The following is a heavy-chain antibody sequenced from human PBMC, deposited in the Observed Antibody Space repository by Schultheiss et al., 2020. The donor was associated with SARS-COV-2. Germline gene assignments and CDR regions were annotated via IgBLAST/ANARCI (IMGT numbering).Heavy chain of an antibody. V-gene: IGHV4-30-4*01. CDR2: IHYSGRT. J-gene: IGHJ5*01. CDR1: GGSFSGYY. CDR3: ARGPLHYYDTSGYYFEYDWFDP. Sequence: SQTLSLTCAVYGGSFSGYYWSWIRQPPGKGLEWIGYIHYSGRTYYNPSLKSRLTILVYTPKNQLSLQLSSVTAADTAVYYCARGPLHYYDTSGYYFEYDWFDPWGQGTVVTSSS. D-gene: IGHD3-22*01.